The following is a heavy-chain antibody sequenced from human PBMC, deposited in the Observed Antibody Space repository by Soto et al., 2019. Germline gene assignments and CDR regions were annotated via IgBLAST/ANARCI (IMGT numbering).Heavy chain of an antibody. V-gene: IGHV4-59*01. J-gene: IGHJ5*02. CDR1: GGSISSYY. CDR2: IYYSGST. D-gene: IGHD2-2*01. CDR3: ARMDDEDIVVVPAAIGPWFDP. Sequence: QVQLQESGPGLVKPSETLSLTCTVSGGSISSYYWSWIRQPPGKGLEWIGYIYYSGSTNYNPSLKSRVTISVDTSKNQFSLKLSSVTAADTAVYYCARMDDEDIVVVPAAIGPWFDPWGQGTLVTVSS.